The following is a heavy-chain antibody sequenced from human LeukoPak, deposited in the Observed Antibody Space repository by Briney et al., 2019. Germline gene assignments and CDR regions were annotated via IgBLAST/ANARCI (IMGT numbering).Heavy chain of an antibody. Sequence: GGSLRLSCAASGFTFSSYWVSWVRQAPGKGLEWVANIKQDGSEKYYVDSVKGRFTISRDNAKNSLYLQMNSLRAEDTAVYYCARDDSSSWYELWNGQTADYWAREPWSPSPQ. CDR1: GFTFSSYW. CDR3: ARDDSSSWYELWNGQTADY. D-gene: IGHD6-13*01. V-gene: IGHV3-7*01. CDR2: IKQDGSEK. J-gene: IGHJ4*02.